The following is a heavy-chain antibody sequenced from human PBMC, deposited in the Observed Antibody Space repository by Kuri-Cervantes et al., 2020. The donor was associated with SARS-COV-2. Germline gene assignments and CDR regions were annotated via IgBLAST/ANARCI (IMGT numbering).Heavy chain of an antibody. V-gene: IGHV3-30*02. CDR3: ARAGIYCSGGSCYFGGVPPDY. Sequence: GGSLRLSCAASGLTFSSYGMHWVRQAPGKGLEWVAFIRYDGRNKYYADSVKGRFTIPRDNSMNTLYLQMGSLRAEDMAVYYCARAGIYCSGGSCYFGGVPPDYWGQGTLVTVSS. J-gene: IGHJ4*02. CDR2: IRYDGRNK. CDR1: GLTFSSYG. D-gene: IGHD2-15*01.